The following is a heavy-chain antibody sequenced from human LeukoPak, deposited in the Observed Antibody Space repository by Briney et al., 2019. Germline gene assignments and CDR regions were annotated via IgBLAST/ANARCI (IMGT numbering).Heavy chain of an antibody. CDR1: GFTFSGSA. CDR2: IRSKANSYAT. Sequence: GGSLRLSCAASGFTFSGSAMHWVRQASGKGLEWVGRIRSKANSYATAYAASVKGRFTISRDDSKNTAYLQMNSLKTEDTAVYYCTTRFLEWLPHFDYWGQGTLVTVSS. D-gene: IGHD3-3*01. CDR3: TTRFLEWLPHFDY. V-gene: IGHV3-73*01. J-gene: IGHJ4*02.